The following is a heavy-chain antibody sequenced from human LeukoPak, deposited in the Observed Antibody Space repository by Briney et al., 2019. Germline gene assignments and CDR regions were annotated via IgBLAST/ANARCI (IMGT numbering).Heavy chain of an antibody. CDR1: GFTFSSYA. CDR2: ISYDGSNK. D-gene: IGHD2-8*01. CDR3: ARGDVLYYFDY. Sequence: GRSLRLSCAASGFTFSSYAMHWVRQAPGKGLEWVAVISYDGSNKYYADSVKGRFTISRDNSKNTLYLQMNSLRAEDTAVYYCARGDVLYYFDYWGQGTLVTVSS. V-gene: IGHV3-30-3*01. J-gene: IGHJ4*02.